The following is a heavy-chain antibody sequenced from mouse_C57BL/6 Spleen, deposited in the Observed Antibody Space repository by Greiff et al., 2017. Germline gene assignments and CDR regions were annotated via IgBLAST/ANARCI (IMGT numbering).Heavy chain of an antibody. CDR2: IWGVGST. CDR1: GFSLTSYG. Sequence: QVQLKESGPGLVAPSQSLSITCTVSGFSLTSYGVDWVRQSSGKGLEWLGVIWGVGSTNYNSALKSRLSISKDNSKSQVFLKMNSLQTDDTAMYYCARGAMTTVGYAMDYWGQGTSVTVSS. J-gene: IGHJ4*01. CDR3: ARGAMTTVGYAMDY. V-gene: IGHV2-6*01. D-gene: IGHD1-1*01.